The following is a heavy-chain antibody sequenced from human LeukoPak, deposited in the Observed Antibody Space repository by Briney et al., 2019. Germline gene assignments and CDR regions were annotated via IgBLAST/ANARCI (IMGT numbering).Heavy chain of an antibody. V-gene: IGHV4-39*07. Sequence: PSETRSLTCTVSGGSISSSSYYWGWIRQPPGKGLEWIGSIYYSGSTYYNPSLKSRVTISVDTSKNQFSLKLSSVTAADTAVYYCARGGSWYFDYWGQGTLVAVSS. CDR2: IYYSGST. D-gene: IGHD6-13*01. J-gene: IGHJ4*02. CDR3: ARGGSWYFDY. CDR1: GGSISSSSYY.